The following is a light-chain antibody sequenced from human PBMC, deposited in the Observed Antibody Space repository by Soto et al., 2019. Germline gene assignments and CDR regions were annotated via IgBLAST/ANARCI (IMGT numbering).Light chain of an antibody. J-gene: IGLJ2*01. V-gene: IGLV2-14*01. CDR3: SSYTRTNTFV. CDR2: EVR. Sequence: QSVLTQPASVSGSPGQSITFSCTATSSDVGAFNSVSWYQHHPGKAPKLIIYEVRHRPSGVSDRFSGSKSGDTASLTISGLQAEDEADYYCSSYTRTNTFVFGGGTKLTVL. CDR1: SSDVGAFNS.